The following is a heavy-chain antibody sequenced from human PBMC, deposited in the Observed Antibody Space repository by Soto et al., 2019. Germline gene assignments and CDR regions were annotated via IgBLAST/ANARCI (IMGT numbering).Heavy chain of an antibody. V-gene: IGHV1-69*06. J-gene: IGHJ6*02. CDR3: ASPTYDFWSGYSYYYYYYGMDV. Sequence: SVKVSCKASGGTFSSYAISWVRQAPGQGLEWMGGIIPIFGTANYAQKFQGRVTITADKSTSTAYMELSSLRSEDTAVYYCASPTYDFWSGYSYYYYYYGMDVWGQGTTVTVSS. CDR2: IIPIFGTA. CDR1: GGTFSSYA. D-gene: IGHD3-3*01.